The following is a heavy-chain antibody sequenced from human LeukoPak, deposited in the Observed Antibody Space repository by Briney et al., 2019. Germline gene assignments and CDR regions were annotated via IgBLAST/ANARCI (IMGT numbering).Heavy chain of an antibody. V-gene: IGHV4-38-2*02. CDR3: ARTYDYIWGSFRSHSFDS. D-gene: IGHD3-16*02. J-gene: IGHJ4*02. CDR2: LYYSGSA. CDR1: GYSNSSGYY. Sequence: PSETLSLTCTVSGYSNSSGYYWGWIRQPPGKGLEWIGSLYYSGSAYYNPSLKSRVTISVDASKNQFSLKLSSVTAADTGVYYCARTYDYIWGSFRSHSFDSWGQGTLVTVSS.